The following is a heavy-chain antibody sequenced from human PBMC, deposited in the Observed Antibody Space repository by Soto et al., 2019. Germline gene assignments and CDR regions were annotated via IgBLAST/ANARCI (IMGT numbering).Heavy chain of an antibody. V-gene: IGHV1-69*13. CDR3: ARDTTTVTQYYYYGMDV. D-gene: IGHD4-4*01. Sequence: GASVKVSCKASGGTFSSYAISWVRQAPGQGLEWMGGIIPIFGTANYAQKFQGRVTITADESTSTAYMELSSLRSEDTAVYYCARDTTTVTQYYYYGMDVWRQRTTGTLSS. J-gene: IGHJ6*02. CDR1: GGTFSSYA. CDR2: IIPIFGTA.